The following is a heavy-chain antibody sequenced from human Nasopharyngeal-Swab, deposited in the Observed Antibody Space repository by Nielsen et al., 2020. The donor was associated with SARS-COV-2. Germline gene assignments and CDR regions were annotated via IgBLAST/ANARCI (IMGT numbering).Heavy chain of an antibody. J-gene: IGHJ4*02. V-gene: IGHV1-69*13. CDR2: ITPIFGTA. CDR3: ARSSGWYVTLDY. CDR1: GGTFSSYA. D-gene: IGHD6-19*01. Sequence: SVKVSCKASGGTFSSYAISWVRQAPGQGLEWMGGITPIFGTANYAQKFQGRVTITADESTSTAYMELSSLRSEDTAVYYCARSSGWYVTLDYWGQGTLVTVSS.